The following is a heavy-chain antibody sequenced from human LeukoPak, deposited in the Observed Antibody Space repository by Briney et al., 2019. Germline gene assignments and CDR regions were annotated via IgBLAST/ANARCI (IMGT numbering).Heavy chain of an antibody. CDR1: GGTFSSYA. CDR2: IIPIFGTA. CDR3: ARGSVVVPAARHQYNWFDP. J-gene: IGHJ5*02. Sequence: SVKVSCKASGGTFSSYAISWVRQAPGQGLEWMGGIIPIFGTANYAQKFQGRVTITADESTSTAYMELSSLRSEDTAVYYCARGSVVVPAARHQYNWFDPWGQGTLVTVSS. D-gene: IGHD2-2*01. V-gene: IGHV1-69*13.